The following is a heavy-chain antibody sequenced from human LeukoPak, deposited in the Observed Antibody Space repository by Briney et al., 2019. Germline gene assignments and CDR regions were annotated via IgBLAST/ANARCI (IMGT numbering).Heavy chain of an antibody. D-gene: IGHD3-22*01. J-gene: IGHJ4*02. CDR3: AGPSGYYYDSSGSIAVDY. Sequence: GGSLRLSCAASGFTVSSNYMSWVRQAPGKGLEWVSVIYSGGSTYYADSVKGRFTISRDNSKNTLYLQMNSLRAEDTAVYYCAGPSGYYYDSSGSIAVDYWGQGTLVTVSS. V-gene: IGHV3-66*01. CDR2: IYSGGST. CDR1: GFTVSSNY.